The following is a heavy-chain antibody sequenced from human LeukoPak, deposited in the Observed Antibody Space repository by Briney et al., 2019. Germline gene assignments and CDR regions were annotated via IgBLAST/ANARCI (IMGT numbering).Heavy chain of an antibody. J-gene: IGHJ4*02. CDR2: ISYDGRNK. CDR1: GFPFSTYA. V-gene: IGHV3-30*04. Sequence: GGSLRLSCAASGFPFSTYAMYWVRQAPGKGLEWVAVISYDGRNKYYADSVKGRFTISRDNSKNTLYLQMNTLRTEDAAVIYCARGAPPDYWGQGTLVTVSS. D-gene: IGHD3-16*01. CDR3: ARGAPPDY.